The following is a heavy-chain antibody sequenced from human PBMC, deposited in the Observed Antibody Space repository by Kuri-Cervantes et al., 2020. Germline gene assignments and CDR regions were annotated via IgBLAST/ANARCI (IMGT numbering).Heavy chain of an antibody. V-gene: IGHV3-9*01. CDR1: GFTFDDYA. CDR2: ISWNSGSI. Sequence: SLKISCAASGFTFDDYAMHWVRQAPGKGLEWVSGISWNSGSIGYADSVKGRFTISRDNGKNSLYLQMNSLRVEDTAVYYCAKDLRYYDFWSGYYKWGDYYGMDVWGQGTTVTVSS. CDR3: AKDLRYYDFWSGYYKWGDYYGMDV. J-gene: IGHJ6*02. D-gene: IGHD3-3*01.